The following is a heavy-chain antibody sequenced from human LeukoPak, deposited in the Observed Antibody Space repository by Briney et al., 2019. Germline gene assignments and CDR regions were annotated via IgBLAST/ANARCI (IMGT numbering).Heavy chain of an antibody. D-gene: IGHD6-19*01. Sequence: SGGSLRLSCAASGFTFSTYVMSWVRQAPGKGLEWVSAISGSGGSTYYADSVKGRFTISRDNSKNTLYLQMDSLRAEDTAVYYCAKSGLSSGWYPYDNWGQGALVTVSS. CDR2: ISGSGGST. CDR1: GFTFSTYV. CDR3: AKSGLSSGWYPYDN. V-gene: IGHV3-23*01. J-gene: IGHJ4*02.